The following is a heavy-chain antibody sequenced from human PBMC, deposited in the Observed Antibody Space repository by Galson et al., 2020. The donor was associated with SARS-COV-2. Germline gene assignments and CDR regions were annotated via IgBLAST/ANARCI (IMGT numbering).Heavy chain of an antibody. J-gene: IGHJ4*02. D-gene: IGHD5-18*01. Sequence: GGSLRLSCAASGFNFSSYAMSWVRRPPGKGLAWVSTIPVSGVSPSYPTSCKARFPISRDISKNTLFLQMNSLRAEDTAVYYCAKEEHSYGHYYYLDYWGQGTLVTVSS. V-gene: IGHV3-23*01. CDR2: IPVSGVSP. CDR1: GFNFSSYA. CDR3: AKEEHSYGHYYYLDY.